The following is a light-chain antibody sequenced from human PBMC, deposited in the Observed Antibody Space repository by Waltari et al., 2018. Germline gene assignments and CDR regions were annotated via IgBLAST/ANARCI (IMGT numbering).Light chain of an antibody. CDR2: WAS. V-gene: IGKV4-1*01. CDR3: QQYYTSPYT. Sequence: SLGERATINCKSSQSVLYSSNNKKYLAWYQQKPGQPPKLLIYWASTRESGVPDRFSGSGSGTDFTLSISSLQAEDVAVYYCQQYYTSPYTFGQGTKLEIK. CDR1: QSVLYSSNNKKY. J-gene: IGKJ2*01.